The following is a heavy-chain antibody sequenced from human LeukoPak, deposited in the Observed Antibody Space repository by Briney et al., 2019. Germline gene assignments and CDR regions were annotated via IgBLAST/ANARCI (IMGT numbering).Heavy chain of an antibody. Sequence: EASVKVSCKASGYAFTSYGISWVRQAPGQGLEWMGWISTYDGNTNYAQKLQGRVTMTTDTSTSTAYMELRSLRSDDTAVYYCARAFAHVGGYFDYWGQGTLVTVSS. J-gene: IGHJ4*02. D-gene: IGHD2-15*01. V-gene: IGHV1-18*01. CDR3: ARAFAHVGGYFDY. CDR1: GYAFTSYG. CDR2: ISTYDGNT.